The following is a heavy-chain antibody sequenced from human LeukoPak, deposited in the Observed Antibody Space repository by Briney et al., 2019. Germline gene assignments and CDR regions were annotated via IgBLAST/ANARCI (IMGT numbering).Heavy chain of an antibody. J-gene: IGHJ4*02. Sequence: QPGGSLRLSCAASGFTFISHWMSWVRQAPGKGLEWVANINADGGEKFYVDSMKGRFSISRDNAENSVSLQMSSLRGEDTAVYYCARQTAKRWLQSSKANYFDYWGQGTLVTVSS. CDR2: INADGGEK. D-gene: IGHD5-24*01. V-gene: IGHV3-7*01. CDR1: GFTFISHW. CDR3: ARQTAKRWLQSSKANYFDY.